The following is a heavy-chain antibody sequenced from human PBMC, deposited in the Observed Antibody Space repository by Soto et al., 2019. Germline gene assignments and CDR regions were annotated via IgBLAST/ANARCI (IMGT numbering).Heavy chain of an antibody. D-gene: IGHD1-1*01. V-gene: IGHV3-11*01. CDR2: ISSSGGGSI. CDR3: ARGATSYFYHYYGMDV. Sequence: GGSLRLSCAASGFTFSDYYMSWIRQAPEKGLEWVSFISSSGGGSIYYADSVKGRFTISRDNAKNSLYLQMNSLRAEDTAVYYCARGATSYFYHYYGMDVWGQGTTVTVSS. CDR1: GFTFSDYY. J-gene: IGHJ6*02.